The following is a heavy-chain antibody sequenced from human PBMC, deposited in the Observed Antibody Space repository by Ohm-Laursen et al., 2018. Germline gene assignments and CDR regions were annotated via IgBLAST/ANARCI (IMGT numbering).Heavy chain of an antibody. CDR1: GGSFSGYY. Sequence: SETLSLTCPVFGGSFSGYYWSWIRQPPGKGLQWIGEITHSGSTSYNPSLKSRVTISVDTSKNQFSLKLRSVTAADTAVYYCASGPSGMDVWGQGTTVTVSS. CDR2: ITHSGST. CDR3: ASGPSGMDV. V-gene: IGHV4-34*01. J-gene: IGHJ6*02.